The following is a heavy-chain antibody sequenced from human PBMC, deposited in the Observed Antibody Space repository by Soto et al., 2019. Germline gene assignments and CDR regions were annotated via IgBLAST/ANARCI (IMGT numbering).Heavy chain of an antibody. CDR2: IKQDGSEK. J-gene: IGHJ4*02. V-gene: IGHV3-7*01. CDR3: AKSTPAGXFDF. CDR1: GFTFSSYW. Sequence: PGGSLRLSCAASGFTFSSYWMSWVRQAPGKGLEWVANIKQDGSEKYYVDSVKGRFTISRDNAKNSLYLQMNSLRAEDTAVYYCAKSTPAGXFDFWGQGTLVTVSS. D-gene: IGHD6-13*01.